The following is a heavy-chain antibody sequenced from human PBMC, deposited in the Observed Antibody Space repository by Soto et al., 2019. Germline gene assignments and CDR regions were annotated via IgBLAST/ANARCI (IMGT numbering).Heavy chain of an antibody. CDR2: VYYSGRT. V-gene: IGHV4-31*03. J-gene: IGHJ4*02. CDR3: ARGYSWNYLSFDY. Sequence: QVQLQESGPGLVKPSQTLALTCTVSGGSISRGGYYWNWIRQHPGVDLEWIGYVYYSGRTHYNPSLKSRGTLSGDTSKTQFSPMVSSVTAADTAVYYCARGYSWNYLSFDYCGQGSLVTVSS. D-gene: IGHD1-26*01. CDR1: GGSISRGGYY.